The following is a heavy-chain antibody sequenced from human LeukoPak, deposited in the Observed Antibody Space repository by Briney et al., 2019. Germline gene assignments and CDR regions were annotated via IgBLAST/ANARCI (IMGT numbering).Heavy chain of an antibody. V-gene: IGHV1-2*02. CDR1: GYTFTGYY. D-gene: IGHD3-10*01. Sequence: ASVKVSCKASGYTFTGYYMHWVRQAPGQGLEWMGWINPNSGGTNYAQKFQGRVTMTRDTSISTAYMELSRLRSDDTAVYYCARGITMVRGVEKKINWFDPWGQGTLVTVSS. J-gene: IGHJ5*02. CDR3: ARGITMVRGVEKKINWFDP. CDR2: INPNSGGT.